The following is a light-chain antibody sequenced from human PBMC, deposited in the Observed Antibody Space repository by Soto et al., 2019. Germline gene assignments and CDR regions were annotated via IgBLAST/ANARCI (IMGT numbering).Light chain of an antibody. V-gene: IGKV1-5*03. J-gene: IGKJ1*01. CDR1: QSISSW. CDR3: KHYNIYWWT. CDR2: KAS. Sequence: DIQMTQSPSTLSASVGDRVTITCRASQSISSWLAWYQQKPGKAPKLLIYKASSLESGVPSRFSGSGSGTEFPFTFSSLQPFDFATYYCKHYNIYWWTLGQGTKGDIK.